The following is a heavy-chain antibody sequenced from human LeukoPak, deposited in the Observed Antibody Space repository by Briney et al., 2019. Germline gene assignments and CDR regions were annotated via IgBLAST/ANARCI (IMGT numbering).Heavy chain of an antibody. CDR1: GDSVSSNSVA. V-gene: IGHV6-1*01. CDR2: TYYRSKWYN. D-gene: IGHD4-11*01. J-gene: IGHJ3*02. CDR3: ARGAYSTFDI. Sequence: SQTLSLTCVISGDSVSSNSVAWNWIRQSPSRGLEWLGRTYYRSKWYNDYAVSVQGRITVNPDTSKNQFSLQLDSVTPHDTALYYCARGAYSTFDIWGQGTMVTVS.